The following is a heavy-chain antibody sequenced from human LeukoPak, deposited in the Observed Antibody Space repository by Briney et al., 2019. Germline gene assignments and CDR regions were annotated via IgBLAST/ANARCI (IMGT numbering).Heavy chain of an antibody. V-gene: IGHV4-61*02. J-gene: IGHJ4*02. CDR2: IYTSGST. D-gene: IGHD2-15*01. CDR1: GGSISSGSYY. Sequence: SETLSLTCTVSGGSISSGSYYWSWIRQPAGKGPEWIGRIYTSGSTNYNPSLKSRVTISVDTSKNQFSLKLSSVTAADTAVYYCAVEYCSGGSCFIDYWGQGTLVTVSS. CDR3: AVEYCSGGSCFIDY.